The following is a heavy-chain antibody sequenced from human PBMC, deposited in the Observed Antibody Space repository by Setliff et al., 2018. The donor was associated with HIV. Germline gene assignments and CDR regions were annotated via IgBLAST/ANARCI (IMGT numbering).Heavy chain of an antibody. Sequence: PSETLSLTCNVSAASVGTGAYYWGWIRQSPGKGLEWLGYLYYSGSIDYNPSLKTRVSISIDMSKNQFSLKMSSVTAADTAVYFCARGLRTSLVFFDSWGQGILVTVSS. D-gene: IGHD2-8*01. CDR3: ARGLRTSLVFFDS. J-gene: IGHJ4*02. V-gene: IGHV4-61*08. CDR2: LYYSGSI. CDR1: AASVGTGAYY.